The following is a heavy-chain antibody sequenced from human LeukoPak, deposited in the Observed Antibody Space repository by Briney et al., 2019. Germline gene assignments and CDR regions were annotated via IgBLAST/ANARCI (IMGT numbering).Heavy chain of an antibody. D-gene: IGHD3-22*01. CDR2: ISTSGGST. Sequence: GESLRLSCAASGFTFSSYAMSWVRQAPGKGLEWVSGISTSGGSTSYADSVKGRFTISRDNPRNTLYMQMNSLRAEDTAVYYCAIMHRYYDGSGYWVRWGQGTLVTVSS. CDR1: GFTFSSYA. V-gene: IGHV3-23*01. CDR3: AIMHRYYDGSGYWVR. J-gene: IGHJ4*02.